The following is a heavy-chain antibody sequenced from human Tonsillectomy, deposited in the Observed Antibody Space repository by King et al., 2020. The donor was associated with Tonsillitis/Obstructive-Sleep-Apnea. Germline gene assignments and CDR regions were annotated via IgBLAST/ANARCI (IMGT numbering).Heavy chain of an antibody. J-gene: IGHJ3*02. CDR3: ARDADRSGYFGDAFDM. Sequence: HVQLVQSGADVKKPGASVKVSCEASGYTFASYGISWVRQAPGQGLEWMGWISVYNGYTNYAQTFQGRVTMTTDTSTSIAYMELRSLRSDDTAVYYCARDADRSGYFGDAFDMWGQGTMITVSS. D-gene: IGHD3-22*01. CDR2: ISVYNGYT. CDR1: GYTFASYG. V-gene: IGHV1-18*01.